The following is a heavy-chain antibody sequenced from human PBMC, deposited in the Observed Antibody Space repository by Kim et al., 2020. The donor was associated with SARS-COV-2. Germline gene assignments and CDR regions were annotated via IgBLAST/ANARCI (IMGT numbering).Heavy chain of an antibody. Sequence: GGSLRLSCAASGFTFSNAWMSWVRQVPGKGLEWVGRIKSISDGGTTDYAEPVKGRFTISRDDSRNMVFLQMNSLQIEDTAVYFCTTLQMATIVVDCWGLGTLVTVSS. CDR2: IKSISDGGTT. CDR1: GFTFSNAW. J-gene: IGHJ4*02. V-gene: IGHV3-15*01. D-gene: IGHD5-12*01. CDR3: TTLQMATIVVDC.